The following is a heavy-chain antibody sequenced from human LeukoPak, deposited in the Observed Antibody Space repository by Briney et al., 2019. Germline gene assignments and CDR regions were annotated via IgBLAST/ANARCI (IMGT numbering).Heavy chain of an antibody. Sequence: GGPLRLSCAASGFTFSSYSMNWVRQAPGKGLEWVSSISSSSSYIYYADSVKGRFTISRDNAKNSLYLQMNSLRAEDTAVYYCARDGTSPQYARYAFDIWGQGTMVTVSS. V-gene: IGHV3-21*01. D-gene: IGHD1-1*01. CDR1: GFTFSSYS. CDR2: ISSSSSYI. CDR3: ARDGTSPQYARYAFDI. J-gene: IGHJ3*02.